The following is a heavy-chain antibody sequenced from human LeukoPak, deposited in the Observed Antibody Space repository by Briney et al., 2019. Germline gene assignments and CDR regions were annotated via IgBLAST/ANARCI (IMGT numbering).Heavy chain of an antibody. D-gene: IGHD3-3*01. Sequence: GGSLRLSCAASGFTFSSYAMSWVRQAPGKGLEWDSGISGSGGSTYYADSVKGRFTISRDNSKNTLYLQMNSLRAEDTAVYYCAKVDGITIFEVFDHWGQGTLVTVSS. J-gene: IGHJ4*02. V-gene: IGHV3-23*01. CDR3: AKVDGITIFEVFDH. CDR1: GFTFSSYA. CDR2: ISGSGGST.